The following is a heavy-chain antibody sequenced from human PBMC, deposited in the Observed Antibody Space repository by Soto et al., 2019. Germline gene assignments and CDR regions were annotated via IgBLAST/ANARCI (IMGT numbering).Heavy chain of an antibody. CDR2: ISESGDST. Sequence: PLVSLRLSCAASGFTCSNYAMSWVRQAPGKGLEWVSAISESGDSTHYADSVEGRFTISRDNSKNTVFLQMNSLRAEDTAVYYCAKRLGANFDYWGQGTLVTVYS. CDR3: AKRLGANFDY. D-gene: IGHD7-27*01. CDR1: GFTCSNYA. J-gene: IGHJ4*02. V-gene: IGHV3-23*01.